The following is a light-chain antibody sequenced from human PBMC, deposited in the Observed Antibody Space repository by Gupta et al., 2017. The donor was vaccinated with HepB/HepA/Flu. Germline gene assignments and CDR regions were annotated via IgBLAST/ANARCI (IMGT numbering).Light chain of an antibody. V-gene: IGKV1-39*01. CDR2: TAS. Sequence: DIQMPQSPSSLSAFVGDSVTITCRASQSINTSLKWYQQKAGRAPKLLIYTASSLQSVVPSRFSGRGSGTVCTLTSSSLQPEDVATYYEQQSYSTSLPFGEGTKVEIK. CDR3: QQSYSTSLP. CDR1: QSINTS. J-gene: IGKJ2*01.